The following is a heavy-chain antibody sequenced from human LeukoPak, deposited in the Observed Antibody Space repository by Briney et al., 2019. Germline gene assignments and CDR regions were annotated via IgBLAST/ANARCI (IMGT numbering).Heavy chain of an antibody. CDR2: IRYDGSRK. V-gene: IGHV3-30*02. Sequence: GGSLRLSCAASGFIFSSYGMHWVRQAPDKGLEWVAFIRYDGSRKYYADSVKGRFTISRDNSKNTLYLQMNSLRAEDTAMYYCARILDSAWGELGYWGQGTLVTVSS. CDR3: ARILDSAWGELGY. J-gene: IGHJ4*02. D-gene: IGHD6-19*01. CDR1: GFIFSSYG.